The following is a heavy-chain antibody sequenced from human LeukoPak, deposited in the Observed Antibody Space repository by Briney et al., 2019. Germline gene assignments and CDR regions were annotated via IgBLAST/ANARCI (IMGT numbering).Heavy chain of an antibody. J-gene: IGHJ6*02. CDR1: GGSISSSSYY. CDR2: IYYSGST. CDR3: ASPLTFSGMDV. Sequence: PSATLSLTCTVSGGSISSSSYYWGWIRQPPGKGLEWIGSIYYSGSTYYNPSLKSRVTISVDTSKNQFSLKLSSVTAADTAVYYCASPLTFSGMDVWGQGTTVTVSS. V-gene: IGHV4-39*01.